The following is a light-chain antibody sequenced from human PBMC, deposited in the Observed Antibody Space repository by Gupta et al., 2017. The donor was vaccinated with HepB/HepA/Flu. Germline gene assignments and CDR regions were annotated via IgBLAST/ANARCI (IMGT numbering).Light chain of an antibody. Sequence: DIVLTHSPSTLSLSPGERVTLPCGARESVRSRYLAWYQQKPGLAPRLLMYDASKRATGLPDRFSGSGSGTDFTLTISRPEPEDFAVYYCHQDCSSPLTFGGGTKVEIK. CDR1: ESVRSRY. V-gene: IGKV3D-20*01. CDR3: HQDCSSPLT. J-gene: IGKJ4*01. CDR2: DAS.